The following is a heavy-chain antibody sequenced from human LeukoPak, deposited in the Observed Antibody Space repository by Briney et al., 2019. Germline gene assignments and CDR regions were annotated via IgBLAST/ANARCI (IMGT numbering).Heavy chain of an antibody. Sequence: SETLSLTCTASGGSIRSSSYYWGWIRQPPGKGLEWIGSIYYDGSHYYNPSLKSRVTISVDTSKNQFSLKVRSVTAADTAVYYCARQVLEMTAMYAFDIWGQGTIVTVS. D-gene: IGHD5-24*01. J-gene: IGHJ3*02. CDR2: IYYDGSH. V-gene: IGHV4-39*01. CDR1: GGSIRSSSYY. CDR3: ARQVLEMTAMYAFDI.